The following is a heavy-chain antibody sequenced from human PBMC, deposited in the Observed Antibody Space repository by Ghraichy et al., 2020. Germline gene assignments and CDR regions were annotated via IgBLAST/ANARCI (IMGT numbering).Heavy chain of an antibody. CDR1: GFKFSDYA. J-gene: IGHJ4*01. D-gene: IGHD4-23*01. CDR2: ISPSGVGT. V-gene: IGHV3-23*01. CDR3: AKEDYAGNSGFDH. Sequence: GAPRLSCAASGFKFSDYAMSWVRQAPGKGLEWVSAISPSGVGTYYADSVKGRFTISRDNSKNTLYLQMNSLRAEDTALYYCAKEDYAGNSGFDHWGHGVLVTVS.